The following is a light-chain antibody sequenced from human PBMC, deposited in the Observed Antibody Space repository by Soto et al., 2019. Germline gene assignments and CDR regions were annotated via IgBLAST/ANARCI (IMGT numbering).Light chain of an antibody. J-gene: IGKJ4*01. CDR2: GPS. CDR3: QHRSNWPLT. Sequence: EIFITLSPSPLTMTQRARASLSSRASQSVNRNLAWYQQKPGQAPRLLIFGPSTRATGVPGRFSGSGSGTEFTLTISSLQSEDFAVYYCQHRSNWPLTGGGGSKV. CDR1: QSVNRN. V-gene: IGKV3-15*01.